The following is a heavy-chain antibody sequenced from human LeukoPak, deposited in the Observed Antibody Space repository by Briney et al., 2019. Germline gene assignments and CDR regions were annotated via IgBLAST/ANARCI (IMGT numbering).Heavy chain of an antibody. D-gene: IGHD3/OR15-3a*01. Sequence: ASVKVSCKASGYTFTGYYMHWVRQAPGQGLEWMGWISAYNGNTNYAQKLQGRVTMTTDTSTSTAYMELRSLRSDDTAVYYCAREGGFGRPRPFDYWGQGTLVTVSS. V-gene: IGHV1-18*04. CDR3: AREGGFGRPRPFDY. J-gene: IGHJ4*02. CDR2: ISAYNGNT. CDR1: GYTFTGYY.